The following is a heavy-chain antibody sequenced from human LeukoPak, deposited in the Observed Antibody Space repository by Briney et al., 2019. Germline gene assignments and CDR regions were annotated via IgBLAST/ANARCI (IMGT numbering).Heavy chain of an antibody. V-gene: IGHV3-21*01. CDR1: GFTFSIYA. J-gene: IGHJ4*02. D-gene: IGHD6-13*01. Sequence: GSLRLSCAASGFTFSIYAMSWVRQAPGKGLEWVSSISSSSSYIYYADSVKGRFTISRDNAKNSLYLQMNSLRAEDTAVYYCASLIALTRIAAAGLFDYWGQGTLVTVSS. CDR3: ASLIALTRIAAAGLFDY. CDR2: ISSSSSYI.